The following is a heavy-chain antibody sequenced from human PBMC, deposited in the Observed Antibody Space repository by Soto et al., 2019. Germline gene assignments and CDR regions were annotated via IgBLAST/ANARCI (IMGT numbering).Heavy chain of an antibody. CDR1: GGTFSSYT. V-gene: IGHV1-69*02. CDR3: ARLGVNSGYDL. J-gene: IGHJ4*02. D-gene: IGHD5-12*01. CDR2: IIPSLGRA. Sequence: QVQLVQSGAEVKKPGSSVKVSCKASGGTFSSYTITWVRQAPGQGLEWMGRIIPSLGRANYAEKFQGRVTITADKSTSTAYMELSSLRSEDTAVYYFARLGVNSGYDLWGQGTLVTVSS.